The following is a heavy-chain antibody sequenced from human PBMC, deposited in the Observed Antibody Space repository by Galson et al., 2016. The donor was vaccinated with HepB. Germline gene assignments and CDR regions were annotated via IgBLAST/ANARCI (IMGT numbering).Heavy chain of an antibody. V-gene: IGHV3-21*01. J-gene: IGHJ4*02. D-gene: IGHD6-6*01. CDR1: GLTFSSYS. Sequence: SLRLSCAASGLTFSSYSMNWVRQAPGKGLEWVSSISSSSSYIYCADSVKGRFTISRDNAKNSLYLQMTSLRAEDTAVYYCARDSSPLTPPPRMYITARNPFDSWGQGTLVTVSS. CDR3: ARDSSPLTPPPRMYITARNPFDS. CDR2: ISSSSSYI.